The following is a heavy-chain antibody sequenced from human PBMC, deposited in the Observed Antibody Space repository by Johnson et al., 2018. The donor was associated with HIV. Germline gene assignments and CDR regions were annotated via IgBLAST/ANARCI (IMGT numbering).Heavy chain of an antibody. CDR2: IGSAGDT. CDR1: GFIFADYG. V-gene: IGHV3-13*01. Sequence: VQLVESGVGVLRPGGSLRLSCEGFGFIFADYGLSWVRQAPGRGLEWVSAIGSAGDTYYPGSVKGRFTISRENAKNSLYLQMNSLRAGDTAVYYCEAGGVPALDIWGQGTMVTFSS. CDR3: EAGGVPALDI. J-gene: IGHJ3*02. D-gene: IGHD6-13*01.